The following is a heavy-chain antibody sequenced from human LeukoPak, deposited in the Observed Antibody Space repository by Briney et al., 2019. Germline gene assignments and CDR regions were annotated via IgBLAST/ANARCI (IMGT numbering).Heavy chain of an antibody. J-gene: IGHJ4*02. V-gene: IGHV4-39*07. Sequence: SETLSLTCTVSGGSMNINNYYWAWIRQPPGKGLEWIGEINHSGSTNYNPSLKSRVTISVDTSKNQFSLKLSSVTAADTAVYYCARNYGSGSSIDYWGQGTLVTVSS. CDR1: GGSMNINNYY. CDR3: ARNYGSGSSIDY. D-gene: IGHD3-10*01. CDR2: INHSGST.